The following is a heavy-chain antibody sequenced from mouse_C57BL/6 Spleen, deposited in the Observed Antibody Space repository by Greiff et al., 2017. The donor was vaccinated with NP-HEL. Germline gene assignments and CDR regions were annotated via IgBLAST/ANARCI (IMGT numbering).Heavy chain of an antibody. V-gene: IGHV1-64*01. CDR1: GYTFTSYW. Sequence: QVQLKQPGAELVKPGASVKLSCKASGYTFTSYWMHWVKQRPGQGLEWIGMIHPNSGSTNYNEKFKSKATLTVDKSSSTAYMQLSSLTSEDSAVYYCARDDYSNPYYFDYWGQGTTLTVSS. J-gene: IGHJ2*01. D-gene: IGHD2-5*01. CDR3: ARDDYSNPYYFDY. CDR2: IHPNSGST.